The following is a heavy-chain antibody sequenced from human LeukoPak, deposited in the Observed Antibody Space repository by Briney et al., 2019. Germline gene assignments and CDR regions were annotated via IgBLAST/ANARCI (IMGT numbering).Heavy chain of an antibody. D-gene: IGHD3-16*01. V-gene: IGHV1-18*01. Sequence: ASVKVSCKASGYTFTSYGISWVRQAPGQGLEWMGWISAYNGNTNYAQKLQGRVAMTRDTSISTAYMELSRLRSDDTAVYYCARDERFYDYVWGSYSFDYWGQGTLVTVSS. CDR2: ISAYNGNT. CDR3: ARDERFYDYVWGSYSFDY. CDR1: GYTFTSYG. J-gene: IGHJ4*02.